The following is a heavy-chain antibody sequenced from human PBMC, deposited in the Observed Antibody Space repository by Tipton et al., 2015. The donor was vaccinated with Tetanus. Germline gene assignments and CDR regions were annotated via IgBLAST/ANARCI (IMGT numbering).Heavy chain of an antibody. J-gene: IGHJ4*02. CDR2: INHSGST. CDR1: GGSFSGYY. D-gene: IGHD4-17*01. V-gene: IGHV4-34*01. CDR3: ARGRRGDYGPYGGYFDY. Sequence: TLSLTCAVYGGSFSGYYWSWIRQPPGKGLEWIGEINHSGSTNYNPSLKSRVTISVDTPKNQFSLKLSSVTAADTAVYYCARGRRGDYGPYGGYFDYWGQGTLVTVSS.